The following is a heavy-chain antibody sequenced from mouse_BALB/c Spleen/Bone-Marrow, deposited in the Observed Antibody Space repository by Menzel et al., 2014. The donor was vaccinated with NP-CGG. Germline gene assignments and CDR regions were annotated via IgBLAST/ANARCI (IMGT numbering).Heavy chain of an antibody. Sequence: EVQLQQSGPGLVKPSQSLSLTCTVTGYSITSDYAWNWIRQFPGNKLEWMGYISYSGSTSYNPSLKNRISITRDTSKNQFFLQLNSVTTEDTATYYCAKTGTRYYFDYWGQGTTLTVSS. CDR3: AKTGTRYYFDY. CDR1: GYSITSDYA. J-gene: IGHJ2*01. D-gene: IGHD4-1*01. V-gene: IGHV3-2*02. CDR2: ISYSGST.